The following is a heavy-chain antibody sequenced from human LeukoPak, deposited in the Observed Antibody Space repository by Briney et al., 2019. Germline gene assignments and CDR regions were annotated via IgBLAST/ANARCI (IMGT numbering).Heavy chain of an antibody. V-gene: IGHV4-39*01. CDR1: GGSISSSSYY. Sequence: SETLSLTCTVSGGSISSSSYYWGWIRQPPGKGLEWIGSIYYSGSTYYNPSLKSRVTISVDTSKNQFSLKLSSVTAADTAVYYFATIHYGMGFYYGMNVWGQGTRVTVSS. CDR2: IYYSGST. J-gene: IGHJ6*02. CDR3: ATIHYGMGFYYGMNV. D-gene: IGHD4-17*01.